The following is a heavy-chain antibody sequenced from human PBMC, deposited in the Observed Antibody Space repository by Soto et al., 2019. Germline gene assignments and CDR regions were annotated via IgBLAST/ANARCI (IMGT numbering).Heavy chain of an antibody. Sequence: QVQLVQSGAEVKKPGASVKVSCKASGYTFTSYDINWVRQATGQGLAWMGWMNPNSGNTGYAQNCQGRVTMTRNTSISTAYMELSSLRSEDTAVYYCARRYCSGGSCYYYYYYMEVWGKGTTVTVSS. V-gene: IGHV1-8*01. J-gene: IGHJ6*03. D-gene: IGHD2-15*01. CDR1: GYTFTSYD. CDR3: ARRYCSGGSCYYYYYYMEV. CDR2: MNPNSGNT.